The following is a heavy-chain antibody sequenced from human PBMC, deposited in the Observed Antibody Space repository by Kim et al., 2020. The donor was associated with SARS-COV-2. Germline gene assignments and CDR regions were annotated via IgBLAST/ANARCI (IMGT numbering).Heavy chain of an antibody. Sequence: SETLSLTCNVSGRSFGGHYWSWIRQTPGKGLEWIGEINPSGSTNYNPSLKSRVTMSIDTSRNQFSLKLMSLTAADTAVYYCARERDLEGDRQSNWFDTWSQGTLVTVSS. D-gene: IGHD2-21*02. V-gene: IGHV4-34*01. CDR3: ARERDLEGDRQSNWFDT. J-gene: IGHJ5*02. CDR2: INPSGST. CDR1: GRSFGGHY.